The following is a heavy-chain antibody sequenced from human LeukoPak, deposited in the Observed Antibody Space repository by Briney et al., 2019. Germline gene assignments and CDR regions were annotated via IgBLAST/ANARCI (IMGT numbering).Heavy chain of an antibody. D-gene: IGHD3-10*01. Sequence: PGGSLRLSCAASGFTFSSYWMQWVRQAPGEGLVWVSRINEHGSITDYADSVEGRFTISRDNAKNTLYPQMNSLRVEDTAVYYCARDVAGSGSPWGQGTLVTVSS. CDR3: ARDVAGSGSP. CDR1: GFTFSSYW. J-gene: IGHJ5*02. CDR2: INEHGSIT. V-gene: IGHV3-74*01.